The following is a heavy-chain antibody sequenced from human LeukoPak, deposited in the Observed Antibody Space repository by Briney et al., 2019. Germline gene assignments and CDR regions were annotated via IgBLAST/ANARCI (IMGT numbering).Heavy chain of an antibody. Sequence: PGGSLRLSCAASGFTLSSYAMSWVRQAPGKGLEWVSDISGSGGSTYYADSVKGRFTISRDNSKNTLYLQMNSLRAEDTAVYYCAKDRLYYYDSSGYYDYWGQGTLVTVSS. CDR2: ISGSGGST. V-gene: IGHV3-23*01. J-gene: IGHJ4*02. CDR3: AKDRLYYYDSSGYYDY. D-gene: IGHD3-22*01. CDR1: GFTLSSYA.